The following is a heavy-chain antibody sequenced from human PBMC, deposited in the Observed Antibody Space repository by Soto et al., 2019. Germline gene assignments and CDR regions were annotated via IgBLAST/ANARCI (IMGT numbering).Heavy chain of an antibody. Sequence: QITLKESGPAVVKPTQTLTLTCTFSGFSLSTGGVLVGWVRQPPGEALEWLALIFGDGDERYSSSLTHSLTIAKDSSANHVVLRLANVDLVDSGTYYCVHGSYTRGQYEAFDVWGQGTLVTVSS. CDR3: VHGSYTRGQYEAFDV. J-gene: IGHJ3*01. D-gene: IGHD6-19*01. CDR1: GFSLSTGGVL. CDR2: IFGDGDE. V-gene: IGHV2-5*02.